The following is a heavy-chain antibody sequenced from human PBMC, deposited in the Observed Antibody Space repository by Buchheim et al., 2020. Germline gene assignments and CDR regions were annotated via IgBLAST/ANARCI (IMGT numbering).Heavy chain of an antibody. D-gene: IGHD3-22*01. Sequence: QVQLQESGPGMVKPSQTLSLTCTVSGGSISSGGYYWSWIRQHPGKGLEWIGYIYYRGSTYYNPSLKTRVTISVDTSQNHFSLKLSSVTAADTAVYYCARGRGNRYYYDSSGTAYFDYWGQGTL. CDR1: GGSISSGGYY. CDR2: IYYRGST. V-gene: IGHV4-31*03. CDR3: ARGRGNRYYYDSSGTAYFDY. J-gene: IGHJ4*02.